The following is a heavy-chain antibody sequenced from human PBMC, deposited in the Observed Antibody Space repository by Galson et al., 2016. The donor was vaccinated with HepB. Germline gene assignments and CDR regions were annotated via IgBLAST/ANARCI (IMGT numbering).Heavy chain of an antibody. CDR2: TSGSGAST. J-gene: IGHJ6*02. D-gene: IGHD2-15*01. V-gene: IGHV3-23*01. Sequence: SLRLSCAASGLDFSNTAMSWVRQATGKGLEWVSSTSGSGASTYYADSVKGRFTISRDNSNNTLFLQMDSLSAEDTALYYCAKDNSLPYCSGGTCKKIFYHYGMDVWGQGTTVTVSS. CDR3: AKDNSLPYCSGGTCKKIFYHYGMDV. CDR1: GLDFSNTA.